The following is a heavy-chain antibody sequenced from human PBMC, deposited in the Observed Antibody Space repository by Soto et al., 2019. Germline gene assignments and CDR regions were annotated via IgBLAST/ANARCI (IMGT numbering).Heavy chain of an antibody. V-gene: IGHV3-21*01. CDR3: ARDGTLWIGELGIGDYYYYGMDV. CDR1: GFTFSSYS. CDR2: ISSSSSYI. Sequence: EVQLVESGGGLVKPGGSLRLSCAASGFTFSSYSMNWVRQAPGKGLEWVSSISSSSSYIYYADSVKGRFTISRDNAKNSLYLQMNSLRAEDTAVYYCARDGTLWIGELGIGDYYYYGMDVWGQGTTVTVSS. J-gene: IGHJ6*02. D-gene: IGHD3-10*01.